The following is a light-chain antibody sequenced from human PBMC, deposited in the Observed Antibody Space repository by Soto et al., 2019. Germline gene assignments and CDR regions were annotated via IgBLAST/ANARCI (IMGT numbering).Light chain of an antibody. V-gene: IGLV2-8*01. J-gene: IGLJ1*01. CDR1: SNDVGGYNF. Sequence: QSALTQPPSASGSPGQSVTISCTGTSNDVGGYNFVSWYQHHPGKAPKLIIYEVTKRPSGVPNRFSGSKSGNTASLTVSGLQAEDEADYYCTSYAGSNTYVFGTGTKLTVL. CDR3: TSYAGSNTYV. CDR2: EVT.